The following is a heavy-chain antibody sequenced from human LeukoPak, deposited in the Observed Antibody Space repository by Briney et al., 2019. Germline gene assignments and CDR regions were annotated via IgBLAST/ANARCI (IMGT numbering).Heavy chain of an antibody. CDR1: GFTFSSYS. CDR3: ASPLRIAVAGSDYGW. Sequence: GGSLRLSCAASGFTFSSYSMNWVRQAPGKGLEWVSSISSSSSYIYYADSVKGRFTISRDNAKNSLYLQMNSLRAEDTAVYYCASPLRIAVAGSDYGWWGQGTLVTVSS. CDR2: ISSSSSYI. D-gene: IGHD6-19*01. V-gene: IGHV3-21*01. J-gene: IGHJ4*02.